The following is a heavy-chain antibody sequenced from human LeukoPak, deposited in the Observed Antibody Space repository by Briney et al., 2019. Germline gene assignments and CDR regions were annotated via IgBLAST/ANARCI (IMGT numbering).Heavy chain of an antibody. CDR2: IYHSGST. J-gene: IGHJ5*02. D-gene: IGHD3-3*01. V-gene: IGHV4-38-2*01. CDR1: GYSISSGYY. Sequence: KPSETLSLTCAVSGYSISSGYYWGWIRQPPGKGLEWIGSIYHSGSTYYNPSLKSRVTISVDTSKNQFSLKLSSVTAADTAVYYCASTIFGVVRGYNWFDPWGQGTLVTVS. CDR3: ASTIFGVVRGYNWFDP.